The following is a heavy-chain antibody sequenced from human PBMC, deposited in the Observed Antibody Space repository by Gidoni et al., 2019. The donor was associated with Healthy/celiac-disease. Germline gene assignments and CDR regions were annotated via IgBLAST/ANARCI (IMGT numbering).Heavy chain of an antibody. CDR1: GFTFGVYA. Sequence: EVQLVESGGGLVQPGRSLRLSCTASGFTFGVYAMSWVRRAPGKGREWVGFSRSKAYGGTTEYAASVKGRFTISRDDSKSIAYLQMNSLKTEDTAVYYCTRDLSGSYYLVGIDYWGQGTLVTVSS. CDR3: TRDLSGSYYLVGIDY. CDR2: SRSKAYGGTT. D-gene: IGHD1-26*01. V-gene: IGHV3-49*04. J-gene: IGHJ4*02.